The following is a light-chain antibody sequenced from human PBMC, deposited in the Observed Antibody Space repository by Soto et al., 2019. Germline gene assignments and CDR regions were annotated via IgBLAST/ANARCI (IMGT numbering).Light chain of an antibody. Sequence: QSALTQPPSASGTPGQRVTIACSGSSSNIGSTTVKWYQQLPGTAPKLLIYNNNQRPSGVPDRFSGSKSGTSASLAISGLQSEDEADYYCAAWDDSLNGVVFGGGTKVTV. J-gene: IGLJ3*02. CDR1: SSNIGSTT. CDR3: AAWDDSLNGVV. CDR2: NNN. V-gene: IGLV1-44*01.